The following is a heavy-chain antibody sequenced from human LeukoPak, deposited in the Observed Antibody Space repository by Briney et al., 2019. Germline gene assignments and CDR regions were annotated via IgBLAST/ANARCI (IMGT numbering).Heavy chain of an antibody. Sequence: GGSLRLSCAASGSTFSSYGMTWVRQAPGKGLEWVSYISSSSSTIYYADSVKGRFTISRDNAKNSLYLQMNSLRAEDTAVYYCAELGITMIGGVWGKGTTVTISS. J-gene: IGHJ6*04. CDR3: AELGITMIGGV. V-gene: IGHV3-48*04. CDR1: GSTFSSYG. D-gene: IGHD3-10*02. CDR2: ISSSSSTI.